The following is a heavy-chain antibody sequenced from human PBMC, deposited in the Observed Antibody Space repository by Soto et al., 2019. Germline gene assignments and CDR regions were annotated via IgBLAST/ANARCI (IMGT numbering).Heavy chain of an antibody. Sequence: QVQLVESGGGVVQPGGSLRLSCAPSGFIFSSYGMHWVRQAPGKGLEWVAVIRYDGSKKYYADSVKGRFTISRDNSKNTLYWEMNSLRVEDTAVYYCARVKQGRGGYDSPFEYWGQGTLVTVSS. V-gene: IGHV3-33*01. D-gene: IGHD5-12*01. CDR3: ARVKQGRGGYDSPFEY. CDR2: IRYDGSKK. CDR1: GFIFSSYG. J-gene: IGHJ4*02.